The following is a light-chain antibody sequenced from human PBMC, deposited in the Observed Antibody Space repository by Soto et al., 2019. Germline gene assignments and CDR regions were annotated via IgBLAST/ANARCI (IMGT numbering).Light chain of an antibody. Sequence: EIVWPQSPSTLSLSPGERATLSCIASPSVTNYLAWYQQKPGQPPRLLIYGAFNRAAGIPARFSGSGSGTDFTLTISSLEPEDSAVYYCQQRNIWPPVTFGQGTRLEIK. CDR3: QQRNIWPPVT. CDR2: GAF. J-gene: IGKJ5*01. CDR1: PSVTNY. V-gene: IGKV3-11*01.